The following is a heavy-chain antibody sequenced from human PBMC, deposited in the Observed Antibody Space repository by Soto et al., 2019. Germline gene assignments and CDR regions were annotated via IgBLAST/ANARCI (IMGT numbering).Heavy chain of an antibody. CDR3: AREIYRSIAVAGAEYYYYYYGMDV. Sequence: GGSLRLSCAASGFTFSSYWMHWVRQAPGKGLVWVSRINSDGSSTSYADSVKGRFTISRDNAKNTLYLQMNSLRAEDTAVYYCAREIYRSIAVAGAEYYYYYYGMDVWGQGTTVTVSS. CDR2: INSDGSST. V-gene: IGHV3-74*01. CDR1: GFTFSSYW. D-gene: IGHD6-19*01. J-gene: IGHJ6*02.